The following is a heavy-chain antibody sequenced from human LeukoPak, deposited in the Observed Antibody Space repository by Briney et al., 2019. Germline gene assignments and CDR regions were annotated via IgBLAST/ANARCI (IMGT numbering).Heavy chain of an antibody. CDR1: GFTFSSYG. CDR2: IRYDGSNK. J-gene: IGHJ4*02. D-gene: IGHD3-10*01. Sequence: GGSLRLSCAASGFTFSSYGMHWVRQAPGKGLEWVAFIRYDGSNKYYADSVKGRFTISRDNSKNTLYLQMNSLRAEDTAVYYCAKVYHSTMVRGVIQVFDYWGQGTLVTVSS. V-gene: IGHV3-30*02. CDR3: AKVYHSTMVRGVIQVFDY.